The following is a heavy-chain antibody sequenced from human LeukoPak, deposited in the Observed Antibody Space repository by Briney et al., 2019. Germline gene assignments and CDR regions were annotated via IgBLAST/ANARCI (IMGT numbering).Heavy chain of an antibody. D-gene: IGHD2-21*02. CDR3: ATWLCGGDCYSYYFDY. Sequence: GESLKISCKGSGYSFTSYWIGWVRQMPGKGLEWMGIIYPGDSDTRYSPSLQGQVTISADKSISTAYLQWSSLKASDTAMYYCATWLCGGDCYSYYFDYWGQGTLVTVSS. J-gene: IGHJ4*02. CDR2: IYPGDSDT. V-gene: IGHV5-51*01. CDR1: GYSFTSYW.